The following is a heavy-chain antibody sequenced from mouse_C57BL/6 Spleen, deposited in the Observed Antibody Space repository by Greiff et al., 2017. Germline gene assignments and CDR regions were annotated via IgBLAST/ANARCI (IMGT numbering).Heavy chain of an antibody. CDR2: ISGGGGNT. D-gene: IGHD1-1*01. J-gene: IGHJ2*01. CDR3: ARQDYGSSYFDY. V-gene: IGHV5-9*01. CDR1: GFTFSSYT. Sequence: DVKLVESGGGLVKPGGSLKLSCAASGFTFSSYTMSWVRQTPEKRLAWVATISGGGGNTYYPDSVKGRFTISRDNAKNTLYLQMSSLRSEDTALYYCARQDYGSSYFDYWGQGTTLTVSS.